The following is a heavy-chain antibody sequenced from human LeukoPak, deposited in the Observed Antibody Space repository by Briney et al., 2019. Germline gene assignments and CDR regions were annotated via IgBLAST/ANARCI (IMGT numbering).Heavy chain of an antibody. CDR1: GFTFSSYA. Sequence: GRSLRLSCAASGFTFSSYAMRWVRQAPGKGLEWVAVISYDGSNKYYADSVKGRFTISRDNSKNTLYLQMNSLRAEDTAVYYCARSRGPYYYYYGMDVWGQGTTVTVSS. CDR2: ISYDGSNK. CDR3: ARSRGPYYYYYGMDV. V-gene: IGHV3-30-3*01. D-gene: IGHD2-15*01. J-gene: IGHJ6*02.